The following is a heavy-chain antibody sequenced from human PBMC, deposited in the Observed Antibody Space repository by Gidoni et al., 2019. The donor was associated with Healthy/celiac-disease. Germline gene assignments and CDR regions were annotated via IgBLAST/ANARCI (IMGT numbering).Heavy chain of an antibody. CDR1: GFTVSSNY. CDR3: ARGADYDYIWGSYPQGG. Sequence: EVQLLASGGGLVQPGGSLRLSCAASGFTVSSNYRSWVRQAPGKGLEWVSVMYSGGSTYYADSVKGRFTISRDNSKNTLYLQMNSLRAEDTAVYYCARGADYDYIWGSYPQGGWGQGTLVTVSS. D-gene: IGHD3-16*02. V-gene: IGHV3-66*01. J-gene: IGHJ1*01. CDR2: MYSGGST.